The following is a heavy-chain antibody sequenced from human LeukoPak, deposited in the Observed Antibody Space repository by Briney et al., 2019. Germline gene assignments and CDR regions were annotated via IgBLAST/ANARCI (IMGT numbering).Heavy chain of an antibody. D-gene: IGHD6-13*01. CDR3: ARGRAAAAGGSWFDP. CDR1: GYTFTSYD. V-gene: IGHV1-8*01. Sequence: GASVKVSCKASGYTFTSYDFNWVRQATGQGLEWMGWMNPNSGNTGYAQKFQGRVTITRNTSISTAYMELSSLRSEDTAVYYCARGRAAAAGGSWFDPWGQGTLVTVSS. CDR2: MNPNSGNT. J-gene: IGHJ5*02.